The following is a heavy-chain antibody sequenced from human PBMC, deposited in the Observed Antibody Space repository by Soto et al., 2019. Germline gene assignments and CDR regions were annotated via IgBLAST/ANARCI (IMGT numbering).Heavy chain of an antibody. J-gene: IGHJ4*02. V-gene: IGHV3-23*01. CDR1: EFTFSNYA. CDR2: ISDNGGTT. D-gene: IGHD6-13*01. CDR3: AKDPKQLTVYFEY. Sequence: GGSLRLSCAASEFTFSNYAMSWVRQAPGKGLEWVSSISDNGGTTYYADSVKGRFTISRDNSKNTLYLQMNSLRAEDTAVYYCAKDPKQLTVYFEYWGQGTQVTASS.